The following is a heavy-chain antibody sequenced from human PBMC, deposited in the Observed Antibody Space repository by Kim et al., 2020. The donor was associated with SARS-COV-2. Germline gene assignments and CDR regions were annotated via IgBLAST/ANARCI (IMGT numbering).Heavy chain of an antibody. CDR2: ISYDGSNK. J-gene: IGHJ6*02. Sequence: GGSLRLSCAASGFTFSSYGMHWVRQAPGKGLEWVAVISYDGSNKYYADSVKGRFTISRDNSKNTLYLQMNSLRAEDTAVYYCAKEVTMIVVVITPRSYGMDVWGQGTTVTVSS. D-gene: IGHD3-22*01. V-gene: IGHV3-30*18. CDR3: AKEVTMIVVVITPRSYGMDV. CDR1: GFTFSSYG.